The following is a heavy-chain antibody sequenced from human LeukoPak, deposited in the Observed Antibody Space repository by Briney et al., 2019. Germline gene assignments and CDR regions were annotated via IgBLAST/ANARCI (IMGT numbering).Heavy chain of an antibody. V-gene: IGHV4-34*01. D-gene: IGHD3-22*01. Sequence: KASETLSLTCAVYGGSFSGYYWSWIRQPPGKGLEWIGVINHSGSTNYNPSLKSRVTISVDTSKNQFSLKLSSVTAADTAVYYCARGDYYDSSGYYHEPDYWGQGTLITVSS. CDR3: ARGDYYDSSGYYHEPDY. CDR2: INHSGST. CDR1: GGSFSGYY. J-gene: IGHJ4*02.